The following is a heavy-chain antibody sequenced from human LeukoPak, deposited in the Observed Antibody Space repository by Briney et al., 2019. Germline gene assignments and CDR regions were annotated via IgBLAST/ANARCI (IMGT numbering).Heavy chain of an antibody. D-gene: IGHD3-16*01. CDR1: GGSISSYY. CDR2: IYYSGST. CDR3: ARGVGDYAYYYGMDV. Sequence: SETLSLTCTASGGSISSYYWSWIRQPPGKGLEWIGYIYYSGSTNYNPSLKSRVTISVDTSKNQFSLKLSSVTAADTAVYYCARGVGDYAYYYGMDVWGQGTTVTVSS. V-gene: IGHV4-59*12. J-gene: IGHJ6*02.